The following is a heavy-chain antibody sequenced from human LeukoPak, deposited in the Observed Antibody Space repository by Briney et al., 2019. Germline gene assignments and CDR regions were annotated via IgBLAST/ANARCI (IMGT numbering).Heavy chain of an antibody. V-gene: IGHV4-34*01. D-gene: IGHD1-14*01. J-gene: IGHJ4*02. CDR3: ACPSGNHLYSFDY. CDR1: GGSSSGYY. CDR2: INHSGST. Sequence: SETLSLTCAVYGGSSSGYYWSWIRQPPGKGLEWIGEINHSGSTNYNPSLKSRVTILVDTSKNQFSLKLSSVTAADTAVYYCACPSGNHLYSFDYWGQGTLVTVSS.